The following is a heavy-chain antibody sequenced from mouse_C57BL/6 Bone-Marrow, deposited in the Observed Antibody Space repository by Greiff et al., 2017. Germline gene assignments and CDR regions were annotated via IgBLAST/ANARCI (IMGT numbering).Heavy chain of an antibody. D-gene: IGHD2-3*01. J-gene: IGHJ1*03. CDR3: ARDDYGYFDV. Sequence: QVQLKQSGPGLVAPSQSLSITCTVSGFSLTSYAISWVRQPPGTGLAWLGVIWIGGGTNYNSALKSRRSISKDNSKSQVLLKMNSLQTDDTARYYCARDDYGYFDVWGTGTTVTVSS. CDR1: GFSLTSYA. CDR2: IWIGGGT. V-gene: IGHV2-9-1*01.